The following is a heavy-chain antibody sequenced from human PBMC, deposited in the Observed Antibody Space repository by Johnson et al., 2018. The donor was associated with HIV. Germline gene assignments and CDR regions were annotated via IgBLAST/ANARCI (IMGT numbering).Heavy chain of an antibody. J-gene: IGHJ3*01. CDR3: ARDGPWLQSQRDAFDV. CDR2: IWYDGSNK. CDR1: GFTFSSYG. D-gene: IGHD5-24*01. V-gene: IGHV3-33*01. Sequence: VQLVESGGGVVQPGRSLRLSCAASGFTFSSYGMHWVRQAPGKGLEWVAVIWYDGSNKYYADSVKGRFTISRDNSKNTLYLQMNSLRAEDTAVYYCARDGPWLQSQRDAFDVWGRGTMVTVSS.